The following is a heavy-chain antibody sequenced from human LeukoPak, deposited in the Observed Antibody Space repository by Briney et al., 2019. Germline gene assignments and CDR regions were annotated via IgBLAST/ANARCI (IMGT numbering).Heavy chain of an antibody. V-gene: IGHV3-23*01. CDR2: ISGRGGST. J-gene: IGHJ4*02. CDR3: ARPYYYGSGSYYPLDY. CDR1: EFTFSNYA. Sequence: GGSLRLSCTASEFTFSNYAMSWVRQAPGKGLEWVSGISGRGGSTYYADSVKGRFTISRDNSKSTVSLQMNSLRAEDTAVYYCARPYYYGSGSYYPLDYWGQGTLVTVSS. D-gene: IGHD3-10*01.